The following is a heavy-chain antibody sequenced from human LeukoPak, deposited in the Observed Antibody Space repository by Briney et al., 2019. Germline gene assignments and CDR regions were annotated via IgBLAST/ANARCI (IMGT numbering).Heavy chain of an antibody. Sequence: SETLSLTCTVSGGSISSSSYYWGWIRQPPGKGLEWIGSIYYSGSTYYNPSLKSRVTISVDTSKNQFSLRLSSVTAADTAVYHCARQGLAAPWEYWGQGTLVTVSS. V-gene: IGHV4-39*01. J-gene: IGHJ4*02. CDR2: IYYSGST. D-gene: IGHD1-26*01. CDR3: ARQGLAAPWEY. CDR1: GGSISSSSYY.